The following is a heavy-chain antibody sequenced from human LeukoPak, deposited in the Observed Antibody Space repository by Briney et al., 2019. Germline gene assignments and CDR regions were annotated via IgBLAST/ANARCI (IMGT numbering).Heavy chain of an antibody. J-gene: IGHJ4*02. CDR2: INPNSGGV. CDR3: ARGGVYSSSSADY. CDR1: GYTFNSFF. V-gene: IGHV1-2*02. D-gene: IGHD6-6*01. Sequence: ASVKVSCKASGYTFNSFFIHWVRRAPGQGLEWMGWINPNSGGVNYAQTFQGRIALTRDTSATTVYMELTSLTSDDTAVYYCARGGVYSSSSADYWGLGTLVTVSS.